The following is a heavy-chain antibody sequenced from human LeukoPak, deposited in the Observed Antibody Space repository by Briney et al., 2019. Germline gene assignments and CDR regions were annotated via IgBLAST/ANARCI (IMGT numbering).Heavy chain of an antibody. CDR3: ARHRVSESYTGYFDS. CDR2: IYDSGST. V-gene: IGHV4-59*06. Sequence: SETLSLTCAVFGGSFSNFYWTWIRQRPGKGLEWVGYIYDSGSTYYSPSLKSRLTISVDTSKNQFSLRLNSVTAADTAVYYCARHRVSESYTGYFDSWGQGTLVTVSS. CDR1: GGSFSNFY. D-gene: IGHD1-26*01. J-gene: IGHJ4*02.